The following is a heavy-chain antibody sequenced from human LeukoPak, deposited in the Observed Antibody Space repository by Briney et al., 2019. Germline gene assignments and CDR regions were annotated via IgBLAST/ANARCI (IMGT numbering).Heavy chain of an antibody. D-gene: IGHD6-13*01. Sequence: SETLSLTCAVSGGSISSYYWSWIRQPPGKGLEWIGYIYYSGSTNYNPSLKSRVTISVDTSKNQFSLKLSSVTAADTAVYYCARLRRVRSSSWYYFDYWGQGTLVSVSS. CDR3: ARLRRVRSSSWYYFDY. V-gene: IGHV4-59*08. CDR1: GGSISSYY. J-gene: IGHJ4*02. CDR2: IYYSGST.